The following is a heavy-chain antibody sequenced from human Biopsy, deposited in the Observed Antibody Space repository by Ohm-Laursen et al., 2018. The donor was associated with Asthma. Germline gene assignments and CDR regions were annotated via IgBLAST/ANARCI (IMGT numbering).Heavy chain of an antibody. Sequence: PRLSCAASGFTFSSYGMDWVRQAPGKGLEWVALMSYDGSIKDYADSVKGRFTISRDNSMNTLYLHMNSLRVEDTAVYYCARGLDYSGRSGFDYWGQGTLVTVSS. D-gene: IGHD3-10*01. V-gene: IGHV3-33*05. CDR2: MSYDGSIK. J-gene: IGHJ4*02. CDR1: GFTFSSYG. CDR3: ARGLDYSGRSGFDY.